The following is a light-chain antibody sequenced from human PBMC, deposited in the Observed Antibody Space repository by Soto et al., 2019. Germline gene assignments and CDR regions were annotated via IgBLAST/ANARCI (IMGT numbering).Light chain of an antibody. Sequence: EIVLTQSPGTLSLSPGERATLSCRASQSVSGNLAWYQQKPGQAPRLLIYGTTTRATGIPARFSGSRSGPEFTLTINSLQSEDFAIYYCQRYNNWPLTFGGGTKV. CDR1: QSVSGN. CDR2: GTT. CDR3: QRYNNWPLT. J-gene: IGKJ4*01. V-gene: IGKV3-15*01.